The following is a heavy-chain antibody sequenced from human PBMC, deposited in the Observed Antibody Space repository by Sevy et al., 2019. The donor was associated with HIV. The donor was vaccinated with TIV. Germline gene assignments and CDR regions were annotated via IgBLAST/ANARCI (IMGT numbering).Heavy chain of an antibody. D-gene: IGHD1-26*01. J-gene: IGHJ3*02. CDR3: ASSWEQMLHDAFDI. Sequence: GGSLRLSCAASGFTFSTYNMNWVRQAPGKGLEWVSSITFSSNYIYYADSVKGRFTISRDNAKNSLYLQMNSLRAEDMAVYYCASSWEQMLHDAFDIWGQGTMVTVSS. V-gene: IGHV3-21*01. CDR2: ITFSSNYI. CDR1: GFTFSTYN.